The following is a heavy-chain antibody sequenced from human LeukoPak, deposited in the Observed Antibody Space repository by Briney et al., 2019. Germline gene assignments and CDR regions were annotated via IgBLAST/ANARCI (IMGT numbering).Heavy chain of an antibody. D-gene: IGHD3-22*01. J-gene: IGHJ4*02. CDR2: INHRGKT. Sequence: SETLSLTCAVYGGSFSNYYWSWIRQPPGKGLEWIGEINHRGKTNYNPSLKSRVTISVDTSKNQFSLRLSSVTAADTAVYYCAGSSYIGLDFWGQGTLVTVSS. V-gene: IGHV4-34*01. CDR3: AGSSYIGLDF. CDR1: GGSFSNYY.